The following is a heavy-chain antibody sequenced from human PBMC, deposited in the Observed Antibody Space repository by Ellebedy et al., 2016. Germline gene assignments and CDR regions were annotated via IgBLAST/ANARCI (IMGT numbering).Heavy chain of an antibody. CDR2: IRGKPNNYAT. J-gene: IGHJ4*02. CDR3: IRQSCSSRSCLNPDY. CDR1: GFTFSDSD. D-gene: IGHD2-2*01. V-gene: IGHV3-73*01. Sequence: GESLKISXAASSGFTFSDSDMHWVRQASGKGLEWVGRIRGKPNNYATAYAASVKGRFTVSRDDSKSMAYLQMSSLKTEDTAVYYCIRQSCSSRSCLNPDYWGQGTLVTVSS.